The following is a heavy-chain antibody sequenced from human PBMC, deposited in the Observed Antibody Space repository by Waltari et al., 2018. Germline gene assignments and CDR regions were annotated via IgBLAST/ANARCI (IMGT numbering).Heavy chain of an antibody. CDR1: GYTFTAYS. Sequence: QVQLVQSGAEVKEPGASVKVSCKTSGYTFTAYSLHWVRQAPGQVLEWMAWINANTGDSKSAQTFQGRVTVTRDTSITTAYLELSGLRSDDTALYYCARETLPGNKIIDYWGQGTLVTVSS. J-gene: IGHJ4*02. D-gene: IGHD1-1*01. CDR2: INANTGDS. CDR3: ARETLPGNKIIDY. V-gene: IGHV1-2*02.